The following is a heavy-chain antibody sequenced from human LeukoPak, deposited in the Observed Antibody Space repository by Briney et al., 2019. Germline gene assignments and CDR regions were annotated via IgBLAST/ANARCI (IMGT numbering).Heavy chain of an antibody. CDR2: IYHSGST. D-gene: IGHD3-22*01. CDR1: GYSISSGYY. J-gene: IGHJ4*02. CDR3: ARDQYYYDSSGSIPDY. V-gene: IGHV4-38-2*02. Sequence: PSETLPLTCTVSGYSISSGYYWGWIRQPPGKGLEWIGSIYHSGSTYYNPSLKSRVTISVDTSKNQFSLKLSSVTAADTAVYYCARDQYYYDSSGSIPDYWGQGTLVTVSS.